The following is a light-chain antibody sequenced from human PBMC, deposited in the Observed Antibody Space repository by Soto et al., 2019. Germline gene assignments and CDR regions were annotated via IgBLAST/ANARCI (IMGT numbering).Light chain of an antibody. CDR2: GAS. J-gene: IGKJ3*01. V-gene: IGKV1-9*01. CDR3: QQLNIFPPLFT. CDR1: QGIRSY. Sequence: DIQLTQSPFFLSASVGDRVTITCRASQGIRSYLAWYQQRPGKAPELLIYGASTLRTGVASRFSGSGSGTEFTLPVISLQPEDFATYFCQQLNIFPPLFTFVPGTKVDI.